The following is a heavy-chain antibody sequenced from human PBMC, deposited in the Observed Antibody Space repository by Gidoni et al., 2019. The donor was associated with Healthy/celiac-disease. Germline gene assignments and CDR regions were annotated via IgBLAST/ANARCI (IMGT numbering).Heavy chain of an antibody. CDR1: GYSFTSYW. CDR3: AGRDCGGDCYYSSSAFDI. V-gene: IGHV5-51*01. CDR2: IYPGDSDT. Sequence: EVQLVQSGAEVKKPGESLKISCNGSGYSFTSYWIGWVRQMPGNGLEWMGIIYPGDSDTRYSPSFQGQVTISADKSISTAYLQWSSLKASDTAMYYCAGRDCGGDCYYSSSAFDIWGQGTMVTVSS. J-gene: IGHJ3*02. D-gene: IGHD2-21*02.